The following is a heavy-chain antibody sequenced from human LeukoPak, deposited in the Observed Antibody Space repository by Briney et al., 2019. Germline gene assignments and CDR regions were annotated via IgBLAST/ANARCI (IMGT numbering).Heavy chain of an antibody. J-gene: IGHJ5*02. D-gene: IGHD2-21*01. Sequence: SETLSLTCTVFGGSVSSGTYYWSWIRQPPGKGLEWIGHIYYTGNTHYVPSLKSRVTISVDTSKNQFSLKLSSVTAADTAVYYCARVLKEGCLLPWGQGTLVTVSS. CDR2: IYYTGNT. CDR3: ARVLKEGCLLP. V-gene: IGHV4-30-4*01. CDR1: GGSVSSGTYY.